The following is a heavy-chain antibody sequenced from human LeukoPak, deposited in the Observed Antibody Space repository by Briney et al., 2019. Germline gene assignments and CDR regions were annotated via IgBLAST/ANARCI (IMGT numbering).Heavy chain of an antibody. CDR3: AKAPRLAGVPLDY. Sequence: GGSLRLSCAASGFTFSSYPMTWVRQAPGKGLEWVSSISDSGGGTYYADSVKGRFTISRDKFKNTLYLQMNSLRAEDTAVYYCAKAPRLAGVPLDYWGQGTVVTVSS. CDR2: ISDSGGGT. V-gene: IGHV3-23*01. D-gene: IGHD3-10*01. CDR1: GFTFSSYP. J-gene: IGHJ4*02.